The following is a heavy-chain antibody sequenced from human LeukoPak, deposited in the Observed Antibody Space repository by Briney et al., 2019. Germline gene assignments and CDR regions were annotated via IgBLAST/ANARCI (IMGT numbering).Heavy chain of an antibody. D-gene: IGHD3-16*02. V-gene: IGHV3-30-3*01. J-gene: IGHJ4*02. CDR3: ARDPLPHLRLGELSFFDY. CDR2: ISYDGSNK. CDR1: GFTFSSYA. Sequence: PGGSLRLSCAASGFTFSSYAMHWVRQAPGKGLEWVAVISYDGSNKYYADSVKGRFTISRDNSKNTLYLQMNSLRAEDTAVYYCARDPLPHLRLGELSFFDYWGQGTLVTVSS.